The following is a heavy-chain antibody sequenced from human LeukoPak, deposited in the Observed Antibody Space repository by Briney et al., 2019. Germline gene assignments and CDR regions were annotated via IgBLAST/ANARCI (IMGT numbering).Heavy chain of an antibody. D-gene: IGHD3-10*01. J-gene: IGHJ4*02. CDR3: ASWRGSGSYGGYFDY. V-gene: IGHV3-33*01. CDR1: GFTFSSYG. Sequence: GGSLRLPCAASGFTFSSYGMYWVRQAPGKGLEWVALIWYDGSNRYCADSVKGRFTISRDNSKNTLYLQMNSLRAEDTAVYYCASWRGSGSYGGYFDYWGQGTLVTVSS. CDR2: IWYDGSNR.